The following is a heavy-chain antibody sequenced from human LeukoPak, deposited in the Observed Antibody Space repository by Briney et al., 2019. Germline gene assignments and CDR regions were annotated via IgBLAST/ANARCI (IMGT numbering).Heavy chain of an antibody. Sequence: ASVKVSCKASGYTFTSYYMHWVRQAPGQGLEWMGIINPSGGSTSYAQKFQGRVTMTRDTSTSTVYMELSSLRSEDTAVYYCASLETMVRGVIIRGLDVWGKGTTVTVSS. V-gene: IGHV1-46*01. CDR1: GYTFTSYY. J-gene: IGHJ6*04. CDR2: INPSGGST. D-gene: IGHD3-10*01. CDR3: ASLETMVRGVIIRGLDV.